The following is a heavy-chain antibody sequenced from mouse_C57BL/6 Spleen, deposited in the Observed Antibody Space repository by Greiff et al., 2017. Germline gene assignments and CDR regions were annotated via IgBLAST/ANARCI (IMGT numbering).Heavy chain of an antibody. Sequence: EVQVVESGGGLVKPGGSLKLSCAASGFTFSDYGMHWVRQAPEKGLEWVAYISSGSSTIYYAETVKGRFTISRDNAKNTLFLQMTSLRSEATAMYYCASPIYYDYDAWFAYGGQGTLGTVSA. D-gene: IGHD2-4*01. CDR2: ISSGSSTI. J-gene: IGHJ3*01. V-gene: IGHV5-17*01. CDR3: ASPIYYDYDAWFAY. CDR1: GFTFSDYG.